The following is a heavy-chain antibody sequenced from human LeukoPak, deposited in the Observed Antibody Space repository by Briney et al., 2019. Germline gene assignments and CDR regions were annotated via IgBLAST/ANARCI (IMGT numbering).Heavy chain of an antibody. CDR1: GFPFDDFA. Sequence: PGGSLRLSCAASGFPFDDFAMHWVRQAPGQGLEWVSGISWESGSIDYADSVKGRFTISRDNAKNSLYLQMNRLRAEDTALYYCAKGTSNYYGSGSFDYWGQGTLVTVSS. J-gene: IGHJ4*02. V-gene: IGHV3-9*01. CDR3: AKGTSNYYGSGSFDY. D-gene: IGHD3-10*01. CDR2: ISWESGSI.